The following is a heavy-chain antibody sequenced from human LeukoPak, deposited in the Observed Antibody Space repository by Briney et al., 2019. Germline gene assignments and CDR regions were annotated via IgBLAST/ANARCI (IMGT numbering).Heavy chain of an antibody. J-gene: IGHJ4*02. CDR3: AKDPGGYGDPFDY. CDR1: GFTFNKYA. Sequence: PGGTLRLSCAASGFTFNKYAMSWVRQSPGKGLEWVSAISGSGGSTYYADSVKGRFTISRDNSKNTLYLQMNSLRAEDTAVYYCAKDPGGYGDPFDYWGQGTLVTVSS. CDR2: ISGSGGST. D-gene: IGHD4-17*01. V-gene: IGHV3-23*01.